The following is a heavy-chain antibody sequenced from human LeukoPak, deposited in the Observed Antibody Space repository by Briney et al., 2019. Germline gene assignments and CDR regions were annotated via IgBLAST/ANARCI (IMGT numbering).Heavy chain of an antibody. J-gene: IGHJ4*02. Sequence: TSETLSLTCTVSGGSISSYYWSWIRQPPGKGLEWIGYMYHSGSTNYNPSLKSRVAISVDTSKNQFSLKLSSVTAADTAVYYCARDPSHEGFDYWGQGTLVTVSS. CDR3: ARDPSHEGFDY. CDR1: GGSISSYY. V-gene: IGHV4-59*01. CDR2: MYHSGST.